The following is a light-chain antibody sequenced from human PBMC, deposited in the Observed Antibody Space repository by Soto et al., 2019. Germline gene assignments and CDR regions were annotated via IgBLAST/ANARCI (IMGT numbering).Light chain of an antibody. J-gene: IGKJ1*01. CDR2: DAS. Sequence: IQMTQSPSTMSASVGDTITTTGRASQSISKYLAWYQQKQGKAPKLLIYDASSLESGVPSRLSGIVSGTEGTITISSLQQDDGSTYDGQQSNSYTWTFGQGTKVDIK. CDR1: QSISKY. V-gene: IGKV1-5*01. CDR3: QQSNSYTWT.